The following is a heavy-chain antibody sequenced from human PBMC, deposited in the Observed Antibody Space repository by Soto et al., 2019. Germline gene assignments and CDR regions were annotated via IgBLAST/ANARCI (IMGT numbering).Heavy chain of an antibody. D-gene: IGHD6-6*01. V-gene: IGHV4-59*01. CDR1: GGSISRYY. J-gene: IGHJ4*02. CDR3: ARGIAAREDFDY. Sequence: SETLSLTCTVSGGSISRYYWSLIRQPPGKGLEWIGYIYYSGSTNYNPSLKSRVTISVDTSKNQFSLKLSSVTAADTAVYYCARGIAAREDFDYWGQGTLVTVSS. CDR2: IYYSGST.